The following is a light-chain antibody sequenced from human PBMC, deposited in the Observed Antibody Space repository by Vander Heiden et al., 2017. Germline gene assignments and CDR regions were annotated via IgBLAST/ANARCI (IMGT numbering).Light chain of an antibody. Sequence: SPGQSITLPCTGTSSDVGDYNLVSWYQHHPGKAPKLLIYEVFKRPSGVSDRFSGSKSGNTASLTISGLQAEDEANYFCCSYAAGITSVFGGGTKLTVL. CDR3: CSYAAGITSV. CDR1: SSDVGDYNL. CDR2: EVF. J-gene: IGLJ3*02. V-gene: IGLV2-23*02.